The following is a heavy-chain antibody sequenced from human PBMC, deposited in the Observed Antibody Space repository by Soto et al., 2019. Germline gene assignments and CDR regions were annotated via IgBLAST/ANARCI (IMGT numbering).Heavy chain of an antibody. CDR3: VRGTDCATVNACYRYFDS. J-gene: IGHJ4*02. CDR2: MYSSGST. Sequence: QVRLQESGPGLVKPSQTVSLTCAVSGDSIISSYYYWGWVRQSPGKVLEWIGYMYSSGSTYSNPSLTTPVDLSMEMSEHHFSVTLKYVTAADTAVYFCVRGTDCATVNACYRYFDSWGQGTLVTLSS. CDR1: GDSIISSYYY. V-gene: IGHV4-30-4*01. D-gene: IGHD2-15*01.